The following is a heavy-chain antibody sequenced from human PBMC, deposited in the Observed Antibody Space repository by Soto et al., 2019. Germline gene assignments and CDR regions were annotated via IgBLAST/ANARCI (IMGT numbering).Heavy chain of an antibody. CDR1: SGSISVEQR. Sequence: QMQLQESGPGLVKPSKTLSLICTVSSGSISVEQRWTWVRQPPGKGLEWIGEIHHSGSTNENPSLRSRVTMSVDKSKNQFSPKLNSVTAADTAVYFCARSFGWYAIDHWGQGTLVIVSS. V-gene: IGHV4-4*02. D-gene: IGHD6-19*01. J-gene: IGHJ4*02. CDR2: IHHSGST. CDR3: ARSFGWYAIDH.